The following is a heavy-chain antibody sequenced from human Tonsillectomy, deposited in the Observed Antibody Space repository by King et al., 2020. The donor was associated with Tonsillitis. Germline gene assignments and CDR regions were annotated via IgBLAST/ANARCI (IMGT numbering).Heavy chain of an antibody. CDR2: ISYDGSNE. D-gene: IGHD3-3*01. CDR3: AKVGGVGYDFWSGFDS. J-gene: IGHJ4*02. Sequence: VQLVESGGGVVQPGRSLRLSCAASGFTFSSYGIHWVRQAPGKGLEWVAVISYDGSNEHYGDSVKGRLTISRDNSKNTVGLQMNSLRTEDTAVYYCAKVGGVGYDFWSGFDSWGQGTLVTVSS. V-gene: IGHV3-30*18. CDR1: GFTFSSYG.